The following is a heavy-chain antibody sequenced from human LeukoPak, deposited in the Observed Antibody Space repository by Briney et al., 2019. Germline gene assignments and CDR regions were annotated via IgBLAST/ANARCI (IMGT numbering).Heavy chain of an antibody. D-gene: IGHD2-15*01. CDR2: ISSSGSTI. J-gene: IGHJ2*01. V-gene: IGHV3-48*03. Sequence: GGTLRLSCAASGFPFRSYEMKWVRKAPGKGLEWVSYISSSGSTIYYADSVKGRFTISRDNAKNSLYLQMNSLRAEDTAVYYCARVATDWYFDLWGRGTLVTVSS. CDR3: ARVATDWYFDL. CDR1: GFPFRSYE.